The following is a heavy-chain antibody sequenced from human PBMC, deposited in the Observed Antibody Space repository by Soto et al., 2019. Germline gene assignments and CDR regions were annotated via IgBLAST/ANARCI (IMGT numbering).Heavy chain of an antibody. Sequence: GGSLRLSCAASGFTFKNYGMPWVRQAPGKGLEWVALISYDGGNKYYADSVKGRFTISRENPKNTLYLQMNSLRPEDTAVYFCAKIVGYCTSSSCSNSFSYYYALDVWGHGTTVTVSS. V-gene: IGHV3-30*18. CDR1: GFTFKNYG. J-gene: IGHJ6*02. D-gene: IGHD2-2*01. CDR2: ISYDGGNK. CDR3: AKIVGYCTSSSCSNSFSYYYALDV.